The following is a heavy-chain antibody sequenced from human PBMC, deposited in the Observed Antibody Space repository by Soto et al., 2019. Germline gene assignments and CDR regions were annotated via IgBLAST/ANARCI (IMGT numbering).Heavy chain of an antibody. CDR1: GFRFSDYY. CDR2: ISSSGHYT. CDR3: VRELGGLDV. Sequence: PGGSLRLSCTPSGFRFSDYYFSWIRQAPGKGLEWVSYISSSGHYTNYADSVQGCFTMSRDNAKNSLHLQMDSLTVEDTAVYYCVRELGGLDVWGRGNPGHRLL. D-gene: IGHD3-16*01. V-gene: IGHV3-11*05. J-gene: IGHJ4*02.